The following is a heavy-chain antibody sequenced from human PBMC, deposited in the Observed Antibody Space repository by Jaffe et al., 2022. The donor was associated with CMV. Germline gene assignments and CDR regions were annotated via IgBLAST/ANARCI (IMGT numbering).Heavy chain of an antibody. CDR2: ISGSGGRT. Sequence: EVQLLESGGGLVQPGGSLRLSCAASGFTFSTYAMSWVRQAPGRGLEWVSAISGSGGRTYYADSVKGRFTISRDNSKNTLHVQMNSLRAEDTAIYYCAKYLDASGWLGTFDIWGQGTMVTVSS. V-gene: IGHV3-23*01. J-gene: IGHJ3*02. CDR1: GFTFSTYA. D-gene: IGHD6-19*01. CDR3: AKYLDASGWLGTFDI.